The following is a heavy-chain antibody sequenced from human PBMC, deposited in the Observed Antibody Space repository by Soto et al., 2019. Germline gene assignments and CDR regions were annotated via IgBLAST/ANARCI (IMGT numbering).Heavy chain of an antibody. CDR2: IAYSGTT. CDR1: GGSISSSIYY. J-gene: IGHJ5*02. CDR3: ARGRGYSYGLDP. D-gene: IGHD5-18*01. Sequence: SETLSLTCTVSGGSISSSIYYWGWIRQPPGRGLEWIGIIAYSGTTHYNPSLKSRLTISVDTSKNHFSLSLSSVTAADTAVYYCARGRGYSYGLDPWGQGTLVTVSS. V-gene: IGHV4-39*02.